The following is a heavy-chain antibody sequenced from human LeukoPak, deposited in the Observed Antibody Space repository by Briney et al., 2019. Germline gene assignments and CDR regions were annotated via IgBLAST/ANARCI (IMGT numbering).Heavy chain of an antibody. CDR3: GRYKSSDWLFVY. Sequence: ASVKVSCKASGYTFTSYGISWVRQAPGQGLEWMGWISAYNGNTNYAQKLQGRVTMTTDTSTNTAYMELRSLRSDDTAVYYCGRYKSSDWLFVYWGQGTLVTVSS. CDR1: GYTFTSYG. D-gene: IGHD6-19*01. CDR2: ISAYNGNT. V-gene: IGHV1-18*04. J-gene: IGHJ4*02.